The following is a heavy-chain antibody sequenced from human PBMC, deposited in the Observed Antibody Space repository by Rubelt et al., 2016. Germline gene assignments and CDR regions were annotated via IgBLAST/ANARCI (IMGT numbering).Heavy chain of an antibody. CDR2: ISSSSSTI. Sequence: SMNWVRQAPGKGLEWVSYISSSSSTIYYADSVKGRFTISRDNSKNTLYLQMNSLRAEDTAVYYCAREALGLEAGYGMDVWGQGTTVTVSS. V-gene: IGHV3-48*01. CDR1: S. CDR3: AREALGLEAGYGMDV. D-gene: IGHD3-3*02. J-gene: IGHJ6*02.